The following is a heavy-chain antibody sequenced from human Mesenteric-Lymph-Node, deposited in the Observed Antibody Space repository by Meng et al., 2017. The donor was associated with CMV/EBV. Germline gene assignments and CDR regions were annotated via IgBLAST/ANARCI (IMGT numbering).Heavy chain of an antibody. CDR3: ARFPGTTVFFDS. Sequence: GESLKISCAASGFTFSSYWMHWVRQAPGKGLVWVSRINSDGSSTSYADSVKGRFTISRDNAKNSLYLQMNSLRAEDTAVYYCARFPGTTVFFDSWGQGSLVTVSS. CDR1: GFTFSSYW. V-gene: IGHV3-74*01. J-gene: IGHJ4*02. CDR2: INSDGSST. D-gene: IGHD1-1*01.